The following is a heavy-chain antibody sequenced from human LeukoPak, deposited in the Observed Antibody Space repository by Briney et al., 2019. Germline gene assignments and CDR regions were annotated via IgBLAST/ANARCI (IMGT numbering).Heavy chain of an antibody. CDR1: GFTFINAW. J-gene: IGHJ4*02. D-gene: IGHD3-10*01. CDR2: IKSKTDGGTT. CDR3: TTTPGYYGSGR. V-gene: IGHV3-15*01. Sequence: GGSLRLSCAASGFTFINAWMSWVRQAPGKGLEWVGRIKSKTDGGTTDYAAPVKGRFTISRDDSKNTLYLQMNSLKTEDTAVYYCTTTPGYYGSGRWGQGTLVTVSS.